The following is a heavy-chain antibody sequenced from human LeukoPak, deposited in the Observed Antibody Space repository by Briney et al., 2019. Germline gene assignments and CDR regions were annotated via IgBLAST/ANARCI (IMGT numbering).Heavy chain of an antibody. CDR2: IYHSGST. Sequence: PSGTLSLTCAVSGGSISSSNWWSWVRRPPGKGLEWIGEIYHSGSTNYNPSLKSRVTISVDKSKNQFSLKLTSVTAADSAVYYCARSRIEMATISPADYWGQGTLVTVSS. J-gene: IGHJ4*02. CDR3: ARSRIEMATISPADY. D-gene: IGHD5-24*01. V-gene: IGHV4-4*02. CDR1: GGSISSSNW.